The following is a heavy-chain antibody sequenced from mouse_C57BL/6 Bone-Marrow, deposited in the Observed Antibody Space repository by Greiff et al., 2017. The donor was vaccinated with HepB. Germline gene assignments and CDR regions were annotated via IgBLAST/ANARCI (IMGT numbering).Heavy chain of an antibody. CDR3: ARHDYGGYFDV. CDR1: GFTFSSYG. CDR2: IRSGGSYT. Sequence: DVMLVESGGDLVKPGGSLKLSCAASGFTFSSYGMSWVRQTPDKRLEWVATIRSGGSYTYYPDSVKGRFTISRDNAKNTLDLQMSSLKSEDTAMYYCARHDYGGYFDVWGTGTTVTVSS. D-gene: IGHD1-1*01. V-gene: IGHV5-6*02. J-gene: IGHJ1*03.